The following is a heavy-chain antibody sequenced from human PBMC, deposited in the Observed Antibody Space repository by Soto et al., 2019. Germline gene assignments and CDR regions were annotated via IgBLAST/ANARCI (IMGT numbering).Heavy chain of an antibody. CDR1: GFTVSSYY. V-gene: IGHV3-53*04. J-gene: IGHJ6*04. Sequence: EVQVVESGGGLVQPGGSLRLSCAASGFTVSSYYMSWVRQAPGKGLEWVSVLYTGGSTYYADSVNGRFTISRHNSENTLYLQMNSLSVEDTAVYYCERGDRNDVWGTGTKVTVSS. CDR2: LYTGGST. CDR3: ERGDRNDV.